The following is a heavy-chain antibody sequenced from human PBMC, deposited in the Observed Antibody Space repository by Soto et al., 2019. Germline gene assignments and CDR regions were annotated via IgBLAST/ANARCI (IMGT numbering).Heavy chain of an antibody. CDR3: ARESSSWYYFDY. Sequence: QVQLVESGGGVVQPGRSLRLSCAASGFTFSSYGMHWVRQAPGKGLEWVAVIWYDGSNKYYADSVKGRFTISRDNSKNTLYLQMNSLRAEDTAVYYCARESSSWYYFDYRGQGTLVTVSS. CDR1: GFTFSSYG. D-gene: IGHD6-13*01. CDR2: IWYDGSNK. V-gene: IGHV3-33*01. J-gene: IGHJ4*02.